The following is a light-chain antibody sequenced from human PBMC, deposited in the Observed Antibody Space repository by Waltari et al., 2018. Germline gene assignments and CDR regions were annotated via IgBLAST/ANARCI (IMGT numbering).Light chain of an antibody. CDR2: DAS. CDR1: QSIASD. Sequence: DIQMTQSPSSLSASVGDRVTITCRASQSIASDLSWYQQKTGKAPKLLIYDASSMQSGVPSRISVRGSETDFTLTISSLQRGDFATYDCQQSYSSPGTFGQGAKVE. CDR3: QQSYSSPGT. J-gene: IGKJ1*01. V-gene: IGKV1-39*01.